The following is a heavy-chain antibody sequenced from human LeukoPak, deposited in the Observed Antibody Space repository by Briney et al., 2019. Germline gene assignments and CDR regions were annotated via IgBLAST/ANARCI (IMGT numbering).Heavy chain of an antibody. CDR3: ARDTDTGNYYGSGSYYSPPGY. CDR1: GYTFTSYG. J-gene: IGHJ4*02. CDR2: ISAYNGNT. D-gene: IGHD3-10*01. Sequence: ASVKVSCKASGYTFTSYGISWVRQAHGQGLEWMGWISAYNGNTNYAQKFQGRVTMTTDTFTSTAYMELRSLRSDDTAMYHYARDTDTGNYYGSGSYYSPPGYWGQGTLVTVSS. V-gene: IGHV1-18*01.